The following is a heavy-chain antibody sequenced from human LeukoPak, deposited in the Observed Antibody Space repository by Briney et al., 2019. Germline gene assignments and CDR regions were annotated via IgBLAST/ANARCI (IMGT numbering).Heavy chain of an antibody. CDR3: ARDVWGSYRSYFDY. D-gene: IGHD3-16*02. Sequence: SETLSPTCAVYGGSFSGYYWNWIRQPPGKGLEWIGEINHSGSTNYNPSLKSRVTISVDTSKNQFSQKLSSVTAADTAVYYCARDVWGSYRSYFDYWGQGTLVTVSS. J-gene: IGHJ4*02. V-gene: IGHV4-34*01. CDR1: GGSFSGYY. CDR2: INHSGST.